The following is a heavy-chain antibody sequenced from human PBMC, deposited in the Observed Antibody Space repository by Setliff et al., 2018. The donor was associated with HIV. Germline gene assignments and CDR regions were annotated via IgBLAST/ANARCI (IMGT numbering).Heavy chain of an antibody. D-gene: IGHD1-1*01. CDR1: GFSLSGNF. CDR2: ISRDGTST. Sequence: GGSLRLSCAASGFSLSGNFMHWVRQAPGKGLVWVSRISRDGTSTSYADSVEGRFTTSRDKNTVYLQMNGLRVDDTAVYYCTRDPSNNYLHFYMDVWGKGTTVTVSS. V-gene: IGHV3-74*01. CDR3: TRDPSNNYLHFYMDV. J-gene: IGHJ6*03.